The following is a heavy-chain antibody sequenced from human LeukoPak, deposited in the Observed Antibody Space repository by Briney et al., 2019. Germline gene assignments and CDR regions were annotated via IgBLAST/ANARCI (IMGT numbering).Heavy chain of an antibody. D-gene: IGHD5-24*01. Sequence: SETLSLTCAVYGGSFSGYYWSWIRQPPGKGLEWIGEINHSGSTNYNPSLKSRVTISVDTSKNQFSLKLSSVTAADTAVYYCARRRRLQDTEFDYWGQGTLVTVSS. V-gene: IGHV4-34*01. CDR1: GGSFSGYY. J-gene: IGHJ4*02. CDR2: INHSGST. CDR3: ARRRRLQDTEFDY.